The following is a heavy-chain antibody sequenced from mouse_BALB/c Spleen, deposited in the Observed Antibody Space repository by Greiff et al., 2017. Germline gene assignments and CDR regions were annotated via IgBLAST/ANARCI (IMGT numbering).Heavy chain of an antibody. J-gene: IGHJ4*01. V-gene: IGHV1-69*02. CDR1: GYTFTSYW. CDR3: TRMGNYVYAMDD. D-gene: IGHD1-1*01. CDR2: IYPSDSYT. Sequence: QVQLQQPGAELVRPGASVKLSCKASGYTFTSYWINWVKQRPGQGLEWIGNIYPSDSYTNYNQKFKDKATLTVDKSSSTAYMQLSSPTAEDSAVYYCTRMGNYVYAMDDWGQGTSVTVSS.